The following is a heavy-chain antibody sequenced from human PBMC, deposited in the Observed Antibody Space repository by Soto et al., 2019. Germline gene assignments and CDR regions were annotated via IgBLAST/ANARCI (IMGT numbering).Heavy chain of an antibody. Sequence: VVSMRLSNAVSGFTIISFAMSWVRQAPGKGLEWVSAISGSGGSTYYADSVKGRFTISRDNSKNTLNLQMNSLRADDTAVYYCARDLVPHYATTGIDYWGQGTLVTVSS. CDR3: ARDLVPHYATTGIDY. V-gene: IGHV3-23*01. D-gene: IGHD1-1*01. CDR2: ISGSGGST. J-gene: IGHJ4*02. CDR1: GFTIISFA.